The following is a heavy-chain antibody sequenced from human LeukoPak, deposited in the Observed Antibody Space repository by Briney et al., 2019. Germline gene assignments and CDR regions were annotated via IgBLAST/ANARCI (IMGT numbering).Heavy chain of an antibody. CDR2: IWFDGNDK. J-gene: IGHJ4*02. CDR3: HTAAGYYIDY. CDR1: GSTFTNYA. V-gene: IGHV3-33*01. Sequence: SGGSLRLSCAASGSTFTNYAMHWVRQAPGKGLEWVAVIWFDGNDKYYADSVKGRFTISRDNSKNTLYLQMNSLRAEDTAVYYCHTAAGYYIDYWGQGTLVTVTS. D-gene: IGHD3-9*01.